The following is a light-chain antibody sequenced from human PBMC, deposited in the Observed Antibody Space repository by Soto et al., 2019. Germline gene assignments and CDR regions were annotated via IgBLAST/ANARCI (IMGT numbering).Light chain of an antibody. CDR1: ESLLHTSGKTY. J-gene: IGKJ1*01. CDR3: MQASQLRT. V-gene: IGKV2-24*01. CDR2: QIS. Sequence: IVLTQTPLSSRVTLGQAASISCRSSESLLHTSGKTYLSWLQLRPGQPPRLLLYQISQRPPGVPDRFTGSGAGTNFTLTISGVEADDIGIYYCMQASQLRTFGQGTKVDIK.